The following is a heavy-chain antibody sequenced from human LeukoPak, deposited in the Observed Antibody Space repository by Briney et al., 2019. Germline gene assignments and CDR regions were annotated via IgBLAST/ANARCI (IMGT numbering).Heavy chain of an antibody. Sequence: ASVKVSCKASGYTFTGYYMHWVRQAPGQGLEWMGWINPNSGGTNYAQKFQGRVTMTRDTSISTTYMELSRLRSDDTAVYYCARDPVGGAADGTMDYWGQGTLVTVSS. CDR1: GYTFTGYY. CDR3: ARDPVGGAADGTMDY. CDR2: INPNSGGT. V-gene: IGHV1-2*02. J-gene: IGHJ4*02. D-gene: IGHD6-13*01.